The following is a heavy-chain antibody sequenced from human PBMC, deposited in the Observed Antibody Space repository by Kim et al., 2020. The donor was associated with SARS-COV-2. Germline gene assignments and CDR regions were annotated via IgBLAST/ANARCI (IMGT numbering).Heavy chain of an antibody. J-gene: IGHJ5*02. D-gene: IGHD6-13*01. Sequence: ADSVKSRFTSSRDNAKNPLSQQMNSLRAEDTALYYCAKGVAAAGTGWFDPWGQGTLVTVSS. V-gene: IGHV3-9*01. CDR3: AKGVAAAGTGWFDP.